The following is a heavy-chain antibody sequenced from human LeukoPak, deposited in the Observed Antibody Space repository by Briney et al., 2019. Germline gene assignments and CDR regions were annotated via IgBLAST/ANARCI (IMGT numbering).Heavy chain of an antibody. CDR1: GGTFSSYA. CDR3: ARDIRKSSGSWFDP. CDR2: IIPIFGTA. Sequence: SVKVSCKASGGTFSSYAISWVRQATGQGIEWMGRIIPIFGTANYAQKFQGRVTITTDESTSTAYMELSSLRSEDTAVYYCARDIRKSSGSWFDPWGQGTLVTVSS. V-gene: IGHV1-69*05. J-gene: IGHJ5*02. D-gene: IGHD3-22*01.